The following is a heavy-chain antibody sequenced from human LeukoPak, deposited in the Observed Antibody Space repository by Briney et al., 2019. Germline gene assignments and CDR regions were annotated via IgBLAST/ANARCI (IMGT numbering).Heavy chain of an antibody. V-gene: IGHV3-21*01. CDR2: ISSSSSYI. CDR3: ARGVGATTGYYFDY. CDR1: GFTFSSYS. Sequence: KPGGSLRLSCAASGFTFSSYSMNWVRQAPGKGLEWVSSISSSSSYIYYADSMKGRFTISRDNAKNSLYLQMNSLRAEDTAVYYCARGVGATTGYYFDYWGQGTLVTVSS. J-gene: IGHJ4*02. D-gene: IGHD1-26*01.